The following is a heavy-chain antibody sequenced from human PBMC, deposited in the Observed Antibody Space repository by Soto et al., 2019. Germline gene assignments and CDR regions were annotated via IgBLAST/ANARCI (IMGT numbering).Heavy chain of an antibody. Sequence: EVKLVESGGGLVKPGGSLRLSCAASGFTVSNAWMNWLRQAPGKGLEWVGRIKSKADGGTTDYAAPVRGRFTISRDDSKNTLYLQMDNLKTEDTALYYCTTAKSSAYDHWGQGTLVTVSS. V-gene: IGHV3-15*07. CDR1: GFTVSNAW. CDR3: TTAKSSAYDH. J-gene: IGHJ4*02. D-gene: IGHD6-19*01. CDR2: IKSKADGGTT.